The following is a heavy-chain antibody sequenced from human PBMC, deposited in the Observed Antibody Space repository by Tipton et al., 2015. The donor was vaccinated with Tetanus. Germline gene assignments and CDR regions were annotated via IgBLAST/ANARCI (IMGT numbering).Heavy chain of an antibody. CDR2: SWYDGTDK. CDR3: AGEEDCSGGRCFAGGVDN. V-gene: IGHV3-33*01. Sequence: SLRLSCAASGFIFSSYGIHWVRQAPGKGLEWVAVSWYDGTDKYYADSVNGRFTISRDNSKNTLYLLRHSLRAEATAVFYCAGEEDCSGGRCFAGGVDNWGQGAQVTVSS. D-gene: IGHD2-15*01. J-gene: IGHJ4*02. CDR1: GFIFSSYG.